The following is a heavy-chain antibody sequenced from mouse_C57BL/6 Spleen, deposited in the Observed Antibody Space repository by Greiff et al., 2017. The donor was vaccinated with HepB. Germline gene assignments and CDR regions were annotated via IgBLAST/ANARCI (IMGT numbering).Heavy chain of an antibody. J-gene: IGHJ1*03. CDR2: ISSGGDYI. V-gene: IGHV5-9-1*02. CDR3: TRAPYYGSSYGDWYFDV. D-gene: IGHD1-1*01. Sequence: EVKLEESGEGLVKPGGSLKLSCAASGFTFSSYAMSWVRQTPEKRLEWVAYISSGGDYIYYADTVKGRFTISRDNARNTLYLQMSSLKSEDTAMYYCTRAPYYGSSYGDWYFDVWGTGTTVTVSS. CDR1: GFTFSSYA.